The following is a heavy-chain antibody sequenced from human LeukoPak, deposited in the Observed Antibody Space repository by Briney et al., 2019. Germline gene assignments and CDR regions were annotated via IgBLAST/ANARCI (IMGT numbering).Heavy chain of an antibody. CDR1: GFTLSDYY. CDR3: AKSYCSGGNCYQPAFDI. J-gene: IGHJ3*02. V-gene: IGHV3-11*01. D-gene: IGHD2-15*01. Sequence: GGSLRLSCAASGFTLSDYYMNWIRQAPGKGLEWVSYISSSGNVIYYADSVKGRFTISRDNAKNSLYLQMNSLRAEDTAVYYCAKSYCSGGNCYQPAFDIWGQGTMVTVSS. CDR2: ISSSGNVI.